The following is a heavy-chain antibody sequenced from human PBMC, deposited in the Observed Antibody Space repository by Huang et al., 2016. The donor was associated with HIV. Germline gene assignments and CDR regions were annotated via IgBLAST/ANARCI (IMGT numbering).Heavy chain of an antibody. CDR2: VGAYSGYT. CDR1: GYSFSIYG. V-gene: IGHV1-18*01. J-gene: IGHJ4*02. Sequence: QIQLVQSGPEVKKPGASVMVSCKASGYSFSIYGISWVRQAPGQGPEWMGGVGAYSGYTNYSQKFQGRGTKTADTAASTAYMDLRSLTSDDTAVYYCARVPSDHFSDYWGQGTLVTVSS. CDR3: ARVPSDHFSDY.